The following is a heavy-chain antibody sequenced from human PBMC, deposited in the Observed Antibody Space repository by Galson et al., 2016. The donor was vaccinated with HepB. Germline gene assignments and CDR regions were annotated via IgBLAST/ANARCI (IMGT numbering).Heavy chain of an antibody. CDR2: IYPADSDT. Sequence: QSGAEVKKPGESLKISCKGSGYSFTSYWIGWVRQMPGKGLEWMGIIYPADSDTRYSPSFQGQVTISADKSISSAYLQWSSLRASDSAMYYCARAYYAFWSDLTHQDCFDHWGQGTLVTVSS. CDR1: GYSFTSYW. D-gene: IGHD3-3*01. J-gene: IGHJ4*02. CDR3: ARAYYAFWSDLTHQDCFDH. V-gene: IGHV5-51*01.